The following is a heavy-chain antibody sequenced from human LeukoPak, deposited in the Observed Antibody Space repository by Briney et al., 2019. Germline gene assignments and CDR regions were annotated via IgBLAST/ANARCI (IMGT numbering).Heavy chain of an antibody. J-gene: IGHJ3*02. Sequence: SQTLSLTCAVSGGSISSGGYPWSWIRQPPGKGLEWIGYIYHSGSTYYNPSLKSRVTISVDRSKNQFSLKLSSVTAADTAVYYCARDDLDAFDIWGQGTMVTVSS. V-gene: IGHV4-30-2*01. CDR1: GGSISSGGYP. CDR2: IYHSGST. CDR3: ARDDLDAFDI.